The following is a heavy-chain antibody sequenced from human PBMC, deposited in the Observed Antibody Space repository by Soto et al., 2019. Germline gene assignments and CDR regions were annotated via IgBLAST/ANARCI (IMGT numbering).Heavy chain of an antibody. CDR2: IGGGNDI. J-gene: IGHJ3*02. Sequence: ESGGGLVQPGGSLRLSCEASGFTFRDYAMSWVRQPPGEGPEWVSTIGGGNDIFYAESVKGRFTISRDDSRDTMYLQMDNLRVEDTAIYFCAKDSVSYNRIYDAFDIWGQGTVVTVSS. D-gene: IGHD3-3*02. CDR3: AKDSVSYNRIYDAFDI. V-gene: IGHV3-23*01. CDR1: GFTFRDYA.